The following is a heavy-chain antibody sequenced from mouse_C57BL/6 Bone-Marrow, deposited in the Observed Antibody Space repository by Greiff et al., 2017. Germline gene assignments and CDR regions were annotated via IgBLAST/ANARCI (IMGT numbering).Heavy chain of an antibody. CDR1: GFTFSSYT. V-gene: IGHV5-9*01. Sequence: DVMLVESGGGLVKPGGSLKLSCAASGFTFSSYTMSWVRQTPEKRLQWVAVISGGGGNLYYPDSVTGRFTISRDNDKNILYLQMSSLRSEDTALYYCSRQVTTVLATKYYDVWGTGTTVTVSS. D-gene: IGHD1-1*01. CDR2: ISGGGGNL. J-gene: IGHJ1*03. CDR3: SRQVTTVLATKYYDV.